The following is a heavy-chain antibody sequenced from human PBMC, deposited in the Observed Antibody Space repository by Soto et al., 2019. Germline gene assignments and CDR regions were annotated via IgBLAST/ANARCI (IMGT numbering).Heavy chain of an antibody. Sequence: QVQLVESGGGVVQPGRSLRLSCAASGFTFSSYAMHWVRLAPGKGLEWVAVISYDGSNKYYADSVKGRFIISRDNSKNTLYLQMNSLRAEDTDVYYCAGGCTNGVCALDYWGQGTLVTVSS. CDR2: ISYDGSNK. J-gene: IGHJ4*02. CDR1: GFTFSSYA. D-gene: IGHD2-8*01. CDR3: AGGCTNGVCALDY. V-gene: IGHV3-30-3*01.